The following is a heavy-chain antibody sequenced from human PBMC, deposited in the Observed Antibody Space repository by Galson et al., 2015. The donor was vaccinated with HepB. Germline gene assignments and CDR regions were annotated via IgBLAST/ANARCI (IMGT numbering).Heavy chain of an antibody. CDR3: ATQLLRVIPYYYGMDV. J-gene: IGHJ6*02. V-gene: IGHV1-24*01. CDR1: GYTLTELS. CDR2: FDPEDGET. Sequence: SVKVSCKVSGYTLTELSMHWVRQAPGKGLEWMGGFDPEDGETIYAQKFQGRVTMTEDTSTDTAYMELSSLRSEDTAVYYCATQLLRVIPYYYGMDVWGQGTTVTVSS. D-gene: IGHD3-16*02.